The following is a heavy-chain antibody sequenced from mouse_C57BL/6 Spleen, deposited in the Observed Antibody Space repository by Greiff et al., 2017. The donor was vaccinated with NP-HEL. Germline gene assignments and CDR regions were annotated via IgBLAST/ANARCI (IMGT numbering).Heavy chain of an antibody. V-gene: IGHV5-17*01. CDR1: GFTFSDYG. Sequence: EVKLQESGGGLVKPGGSLKLSCAASGFTFSDYGMHWVRQAPEKGLEWVAYISSGSSTIYYADTVKGRFTISRDNAKNTLFLQMTSLRSEDTAMYYCARNPITTVVATDYWGQGTTLTVSS. D-gene: IGHD1-1*01. CDR2: ISSGSSTI. CDR3: ARNPITTVVATDY. J-gene: IGHJ2*01.